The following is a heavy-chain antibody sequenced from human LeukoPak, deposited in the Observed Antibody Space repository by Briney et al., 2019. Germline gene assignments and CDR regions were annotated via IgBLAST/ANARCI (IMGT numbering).Heavy chain of an antibody. Sequence: RASVKVSCKASGYTFTSYGISWVRQAPGQGLEWMGWISAYNGNTNYAQKLQGRVTMTTDTSTSTAYMELRSLGSDDTAVYYCARDSIGAAAGHFDYWGQGTLVTVSS. J-gene: IGHJ4*02. V-gene: IGHV1-18*01. D-gene: IGHD6-13*01. CDR3: ARDSIGAAAGHFDY. CDR1: GYTFTSYG. CDR2: ISAYNGNT.